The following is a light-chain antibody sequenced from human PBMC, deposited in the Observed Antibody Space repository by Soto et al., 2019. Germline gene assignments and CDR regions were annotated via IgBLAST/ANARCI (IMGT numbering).Light chain of an antibody. Sequence: TPSPATLSVSPGEIATLSCRSIQIVRSDLAWYQQKPGQAPRLLIYGASTRATGIPARFSGSGSGTEFTLTISSLQSEDFAVYYCQQYNNWPWTFGQGTKVDIK. CDR2: GAS. CDR3: QQYNNWPWT. J-gene: IGKJ1*01. V-gene: IGKV3-15*01. CDR1: QIVRSD.